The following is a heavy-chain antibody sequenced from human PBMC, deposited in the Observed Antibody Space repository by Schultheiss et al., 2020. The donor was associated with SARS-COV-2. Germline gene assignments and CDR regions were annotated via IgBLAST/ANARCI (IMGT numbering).Heavy chain of an antibody. V-gene: IGHV4-34*01. D-gene: IGHD4-11*01. Sequence: SETLSLTCTVSGGSISSYYWSWIRQPPGKGLEWIGEINHSGSTNYNPSLKSRVTISVDTSKNQFSLKLSSVTAADTAVYYCARDSPAKTTVTTDYWGQGTLVTVSS. CDR2: INHSGST. CDR1: GGSISSYY. CDR3: ARDSPAKTTVTTDY. J-gene: IGHJ4*02.